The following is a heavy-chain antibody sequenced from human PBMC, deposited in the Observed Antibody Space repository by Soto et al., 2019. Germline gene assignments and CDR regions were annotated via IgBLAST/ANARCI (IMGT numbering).Heavy chain of an antibody. CDR3: AREGSAPYYYYGMDV. Sequence: QVQLEQSGAEVKKPGDSMKVSCKASGYTFTTYGISWVRQAPGQGLEWMGWINGYNGNTDYPQKLQGRVTMTTDTSTSTAYMELRSLRSDDTAVYYCAREGSAPYYYYGMDVWDQGTTVTVSS. J-gene: IGHJ6*02. CDR2: INGYNGNT. CDR1: GYTFTTYG. V-gene: IGHV1-18*01. D-gene: IGHD6-19*01.